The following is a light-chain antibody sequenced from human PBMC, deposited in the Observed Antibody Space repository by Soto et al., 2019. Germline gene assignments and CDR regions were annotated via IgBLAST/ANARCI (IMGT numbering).Light chain of an antibody. CDR2: GAS. Sequence: DIQLTQSPSSLSASIGGRVTISCRSSQSISNYLNWYQQKPGKAPKLVIFGASTLQTGVPSTFSGSGSGTDFTLTIASLQAEDFATYFCQQSYTNPPTFGQGTKVEIK. CDR1: QSISNY. J-gene: IGKJ2*01. V-gene: IGKV1-39*01. CDR3: QQSYTNPPT.